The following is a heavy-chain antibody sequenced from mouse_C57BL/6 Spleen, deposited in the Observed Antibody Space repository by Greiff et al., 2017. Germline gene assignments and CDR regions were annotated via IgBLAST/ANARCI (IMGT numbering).Heavy chain of an antibody. CDR1: GYTFTSYW. CDR3: ARDYSNYPYYYAMDY. V-gene: IGHV1-53*01. J-gene: IGHJ4*01. D-gene: IGHD2-5*01. Sequence: VQLQQPGTELVKPGASVKLSCKASGYTFTSYWMHWVKQRPGQGLEWIGNINPSNGGTNYNEKFKSKATLTVDKSSSTAYMQLSSLTSEDSSVYYCARDYSNYPYYYAMDYWGQGTSVTVSS. CDR2: INPSNGGT.